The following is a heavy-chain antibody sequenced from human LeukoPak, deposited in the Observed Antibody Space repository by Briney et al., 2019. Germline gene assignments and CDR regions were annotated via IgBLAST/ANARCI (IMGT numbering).Heavy chain of an antibody. CDR3: ARIEVATTNFDY. CDR1: GYTFTSYG. J-gene: IGHJ4*02. V-gene: IGHV1-18*01. Sequence: ASVKVSCKASGYTFTSYGIRWVRQAPGQGLEWMGWISAYNGNTNYAQKLQGRVTMTTDTSTSTAYMELRSLRSDDTAVYYCARIEVATTNFDYWGQGTLVTVSS. D-gene: IGHD5-12*01. CDR2: ISAYNGNT.